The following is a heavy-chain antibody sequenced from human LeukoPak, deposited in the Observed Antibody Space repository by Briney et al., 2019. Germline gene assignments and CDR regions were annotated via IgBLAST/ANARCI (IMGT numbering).Heavy chain of an antibody. V-gene: IGHV4-61*02. J-gene: IGHJ3*02. CDR1: GGSISSGSYY. D-gene: IGHD3-10*01. CDR3: ARDMVRGNDAFDI. Sequence: SQTLSLTCTVSGGSISSGSYYWSWIRQPAGKGLEWIGRIYTSGSTNYNPSLKSRVTISVDTSKNQFSLKLSSVTAADTAVYYCARDMVRGNDAFDIWGQGTMVTVSS. CDR2: IYTSGST.